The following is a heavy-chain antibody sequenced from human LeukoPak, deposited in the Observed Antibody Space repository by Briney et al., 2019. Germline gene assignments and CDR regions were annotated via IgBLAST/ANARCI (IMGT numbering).Heavy chain of an antibody. Sequence: PSETLPLTCAVSGGSISSGGYSWSWIRQPPGKGLEWIGYIYHSGSTYYNPSLKSRVTISVDRSKNQFSLKLSSVTAADTAVYYCARVGYSYGFDYWGQGTLVTASS. CDR2: IYHSGST. CDR1: GGSISSGGYS. J-gene: IGHJ4*02. D-gene: IGHD5-18*01. V-gene: IGHV4-30-2*01. CDR3: ARVGYSYGFDY.